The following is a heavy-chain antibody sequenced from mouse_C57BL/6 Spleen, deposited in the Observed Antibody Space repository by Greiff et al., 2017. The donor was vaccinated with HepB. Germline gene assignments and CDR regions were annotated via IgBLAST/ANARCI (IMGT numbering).Heavy chain of an antibody. J-gene: IGHJ2*01. CDR2: IYPGDGDT. D-gene: IGHD3-2*02. CDR3: ARSGAAQATPDY. V-gene: IGHV1-82*01. CDR1: GYAFSSSW. Sequence: VQLQESGPELVKPGASVKISCKASGYAFSSSWMNWVKQRPGKGLEWIGRIYPGDGDTNYNGKFKGKATLTADKSSSTAYMQLSSLTTEDSAVYFCARSGAAQATPDYWGQGTTLTVSS.